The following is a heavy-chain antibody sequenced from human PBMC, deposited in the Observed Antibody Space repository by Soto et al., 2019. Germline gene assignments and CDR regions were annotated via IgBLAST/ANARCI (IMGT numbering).Heavy chain of an antibody. Sequence: SETLSLTCTVSGGSISSSSYYWGWTRQPPGKGLEWIGSIYYSGSTYYNPSLKSRVTISVDTSKNQFSLKLSSVTAADTAVYYCASENCSGGSCYSPYYYYGMDVWGQGTTVTVSS. CDR3: ASENCSGGSCYSPYYYYGMDV. CDR1: GGSISSSSYY. J-gene: IGHJ6*02. V-gene: IGHV4-39*01. CDR2: IYYSGST. D-gene: IGHD2-15*01.